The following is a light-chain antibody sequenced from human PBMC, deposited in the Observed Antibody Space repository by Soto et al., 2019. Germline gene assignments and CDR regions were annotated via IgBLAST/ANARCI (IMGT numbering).Light chain of an antibody. Sequence: LTQSPATLSLSPGERATLSCRASQSVSSYLAWYQQKPGQAPRLLIYDASNRATGIPARFSGSGSGTDFTLTICSLAPEDFAVYYCQHYNNRPSFGGGTKVDIK. CDR2: DAS. J-gene: IGKJ4*01. CDR3: QHYNNRPS. V-gene: IGKV3-11*01. CDR1: QSVSSY.